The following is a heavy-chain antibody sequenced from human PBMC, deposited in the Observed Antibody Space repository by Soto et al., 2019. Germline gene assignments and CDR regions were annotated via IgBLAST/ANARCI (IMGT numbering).Heavy chain of an antibody. D-gene: IGHD2-2*01. V-gene: IGHV3-23*01. CDR3: AKDHLYCSSTSCPPDY. CDR1: GFTFSSYA. CDR2: ISGSGGST. Sequence: GGSLRLSCAASGFTFSSYAMSWVRQAPGKGLEWVSAISGSGGSTYYADSVKGRFTISRDNSKNTLYLQMNSLRAEDTAVYYCAKDHLYCSSTSCPPDYWGQGTLVTVSS. J-gene: IGHJ4*02.